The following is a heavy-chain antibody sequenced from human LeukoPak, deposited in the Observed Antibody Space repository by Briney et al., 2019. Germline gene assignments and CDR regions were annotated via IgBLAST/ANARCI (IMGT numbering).Heavy chain of an antibody. D-gene: IGHD3-10*01. CDR3: ARAGGSHYGSGSYYHYYYYYYMDV. V-gene: IGHV3-7*01. J-gene: IGHJ6*03. CDR2: IKQDGSEK. CDR1: GFTFSSYG. Sequence: GRSLRLSCAASGFTFSSYGMHWVRQAPGKGLEWVANIKQDGSEKYYVDSVKGRFTISRDNAKNSLYLQMNSLRAEDTAVYYCARAGGSHYGSGSYYHYYYYYYMDVWGKGTTVTISS.